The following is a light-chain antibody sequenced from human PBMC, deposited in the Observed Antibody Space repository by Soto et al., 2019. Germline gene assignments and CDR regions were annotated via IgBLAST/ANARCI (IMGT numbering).Light chain of an antibody. J-gene: IGLJ1*01. V-gene: IGLV2-14*01. CDR1: SSDVGDYNY. CDR2: EVS. CDR3: SSYAGSNNYV. Sequence: QSVLTQPASVSGSPGQSITISCTGTSSDVGDYNYVSWYQHHPGKAPKLMIYEVSNRPSGVSNRFSGSKSGNTASLTVSGLQAEDEADYYCSSYAGSNNYVFGTGTKVTVL.